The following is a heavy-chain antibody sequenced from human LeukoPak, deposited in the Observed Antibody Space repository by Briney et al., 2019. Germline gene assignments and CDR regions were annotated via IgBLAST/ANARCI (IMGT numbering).Heavy chain of an antibody. Sequence: SETLSLTCTVSGGSISSSSYYWGWIRQPPGKGLEWIGSIYYSGSTYYNPSLKSRVTISVDTSKNQFSLKLSSVTAADTAVYYCARGVSGWYQDLPYYYYYYMDVWGKGTTVTVSS. CDR2: IYYSGST. D-gene: IGHD6-19*01. V-gene: IGHV4-39*07. J-gene: IGHJ6*03. CDR3: ARGVSGWYQDLPYYYYYYMDV. CDR1: GGSISSSSYY.